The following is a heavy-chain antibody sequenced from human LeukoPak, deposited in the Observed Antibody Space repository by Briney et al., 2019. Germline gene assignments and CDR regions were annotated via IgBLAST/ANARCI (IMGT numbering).Heavy chain of an antibody. CDR2: ISPSGGWT. Sequence: ASVKVSCKAFGYTFTSNYMHWVRQAPGQGPEWRGVISPSGGWTNYAQKFQGRVTLTRDMSTSTAYMELSSLRSEDTAVYYCAGGFLEYITMVRGVISGNYYYYMDVWGKGTTVTVSS. CDR3: AGGFLEYITMVRGVISGNYYYYMDV. CDR1: GYTFTSNY. D-gene: IGHD3-10*01. V-gene: IGHV1-46*01. J-gene: IGHJ6*03.